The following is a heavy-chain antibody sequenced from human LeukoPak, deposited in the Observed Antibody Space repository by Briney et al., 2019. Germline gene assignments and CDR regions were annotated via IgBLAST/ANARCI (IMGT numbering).Heavy chain of an antibody. D-gene: IGHD3-16*01. Sequence: PGGSLRLSCAASGFTFSTYWMHWVRRAPGKGLVWVSQINTDGSVTAYADSVKGRFTISRDNAKNTLYLQMNSLRAEDTAVYYCARWTYAADGSGYWGQGTLVTVSS. V-gene: IGHV3-74*01. CDR1: GFTFSTYW. J-gene: IGHJ4*02. CDR3: ARWTYAADGSGY. CDR2: INTDGSVT.